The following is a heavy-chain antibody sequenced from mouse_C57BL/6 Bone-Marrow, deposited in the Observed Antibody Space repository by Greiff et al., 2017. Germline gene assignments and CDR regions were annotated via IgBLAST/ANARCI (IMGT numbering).Heavy chain of an antibody. D-gene: IGHD1-1*02. CDR3: AGGGGKALFDY. CDR1: GYTFTSYG. Sequence: QVQLQQSGAELARPWASVKLSCKASGYTFTSYGISWVKQRTGQGLEWIGEIYPRSGNTYYNEKFKGKATLTADKSSSTAYMELRSLTSQDSAVYFCAGGGGKALFDYWGQGTTLTVSS. V-gene: IGHV1-81*01. CDR2: IYPRSGNT. J-gene: IGHJ2*01.